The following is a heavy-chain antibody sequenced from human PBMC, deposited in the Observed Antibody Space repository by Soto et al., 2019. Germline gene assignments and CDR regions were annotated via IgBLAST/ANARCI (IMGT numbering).Heavy chain of an antibody. CDR2: INSDGSST. Sequence: EVQLVESGGGLVQPGGSLRLSCAASGFTFSSYWMHWVRQAPGKGLVWVSRINSDGSSTSYADSVKGRFTISRDNAKNTLYLQMTSVRSEDTSVYSCATAVPFDYWGQGTLVTVSS. CDR1: GFTFSSYW. D-gene: IGHD2-2*01. CDR3: ATAVPFDY. V-gene: IGHV3-74*01. J-gene: IGHJ4*02.